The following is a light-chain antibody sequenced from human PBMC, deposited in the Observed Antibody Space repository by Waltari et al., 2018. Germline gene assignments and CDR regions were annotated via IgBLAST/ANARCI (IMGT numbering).Light chain of an antibody. V-gene: IGLV2-11*01. CDR1: SSDVGGYDY. CDR2: DVE. Sequence: QSALTQPRSVSGSPGQSVTLSCTGTSSDVGGYDYVSWYQQHPGKAPKLIISDVEKRPSGVSDRFSGSKSGNTASLTISGLQIDDEATYYCCSFAGNYTLLFGGGTNLTVL. J-gene: IGLJ2*01. CDR3: CSFAGNYTLL.